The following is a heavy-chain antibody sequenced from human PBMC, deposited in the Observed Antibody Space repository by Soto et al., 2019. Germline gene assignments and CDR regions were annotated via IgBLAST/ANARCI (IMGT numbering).Heavy chain of an antibody. CDR1: GYSFTSYW. D-gene: IGHD6-6*01. J-gene: IGHJ6*02. V-gene: IGHV5-10-1*01. CDR3: ASGEIAARPGYYGMDV. CDR2: IDPSDSYT. Sequence: PGESLKISCKGSGYSFTSYWISWVRQVPGKGLEWMGRIDPSDSYTNYSPSFQGHVTISADKSISTAYLQWSSLKASDTAMYYCASGEIAARPGYYGMDVWGQGTTVTVSS.